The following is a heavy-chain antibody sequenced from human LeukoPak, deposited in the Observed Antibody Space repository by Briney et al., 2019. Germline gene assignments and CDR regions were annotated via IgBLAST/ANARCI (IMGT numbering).Heavy chain of an antibody. V-gene: IGHV4-39*07. CDR1: GGSISSSSYY. CDR3: ARLYSSGRYPGWPVDY. D-gene: IGHD6-19*01. Sequence: EASETLSLTCTVSGGSISSSSYYWGWIRQPPGKGLEWIGSIYYSGSTYYNPSLKSRVTISVDTSKNQFSLMLNSVTAADTAVYYCARLYSSGRYPGWPVDYWGQGTLVTVSS. CDR2: IYYSGST. J-gene: IGHJ4*02.